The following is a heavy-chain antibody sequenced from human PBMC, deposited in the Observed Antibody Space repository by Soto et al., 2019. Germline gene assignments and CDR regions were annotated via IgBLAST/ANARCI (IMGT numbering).Heavy chain of an antibody. CDR3: VRFIVATIVGFDY. CDR2: INHSGST. D-gene: IGHD5-12*01. J-gene: IGHJ4*02. V-gene: IGHV4-34*01. CDR1: GGSFSGYY. Sequence: SETLSLTCAFYGGSFSGYYWSWIRQPPGKGLEWIGEINHSGSTNYNPSLKSRVTISVDTSKNQFSLKLSSVTAADTAVYYCVRFIVATIVGFDYWGQGTLVTVSS.